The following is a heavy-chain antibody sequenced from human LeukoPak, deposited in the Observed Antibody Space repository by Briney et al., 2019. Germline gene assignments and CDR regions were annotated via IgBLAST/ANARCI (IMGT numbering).Heavy chain of an antibody. J-gene: IGHJ4*02. CDR1: GYTFTDYD. CDR3: ARGPKDWKGPSFHY. Sequence: RASVKVSCKASGYTFTDYDINWVRQATGQGLEWMGWMNPNSGNTGYAQKFQGRVTMTRNTSISTAYMELSSLRSEDTAVYYCARGPKDWKGPSFHYWGQGTLVTVSS. D-gene: IGHD1-1*01. V-gene: IGHV1-8*02. CDR2: MNPNSGNT.